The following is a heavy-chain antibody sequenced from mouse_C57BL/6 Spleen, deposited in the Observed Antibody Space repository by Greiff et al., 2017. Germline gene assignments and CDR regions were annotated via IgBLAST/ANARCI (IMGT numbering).Heavy chain of an antibody. Sequence: QVQLQQSGAELVKPGASVKISCKASGYAFSSYWMNWVKQRPGKGLEWIGQIYPGDGDTNYNGKFKGKATLTADKSSSTAYMQLSSLTSEDSAVYFCARRGTAQAWFAYWGQGTLVTVSA. CDR1: GYAFSSYW. CDR3: ARRGTAQAWFAY. J-gene: IGHJ3*01. CDR2: IYPGDGDT. V-gene: IGHV1-80*01. D-gene: IGHD3-2*02.